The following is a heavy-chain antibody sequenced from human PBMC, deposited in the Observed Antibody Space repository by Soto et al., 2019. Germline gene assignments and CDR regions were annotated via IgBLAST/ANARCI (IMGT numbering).Heavy chain of an antibody. Sequence: QVQLVESGGGVVQPGRSLRLSCAASGFTFSSYGMHWVRQAPGKGLEWVAVIWYDGSNKYYADSVKGRFTISRDNSKNTLYQQMNSLRDEDTAVYYCASDEIEGIAVAGTLPIWGQGRMVTVSA. CDR1: GFTFSSYG. V-gene: IGHV3-33*01. J-gene: IGHJ3*02. D-gene: IGHD6-19*01. CDR3: ASDEIEGIAVAGTLPI. CDR2: IWYDGSNK.